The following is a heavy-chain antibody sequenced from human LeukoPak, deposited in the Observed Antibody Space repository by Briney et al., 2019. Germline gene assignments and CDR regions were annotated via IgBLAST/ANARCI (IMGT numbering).Heavy chain of an antibody. CDR1: GFTFSSYS. V-gene: IGHV3-21*01. CDR2: ISNSSSYI. CDR3: ARATVTTWYFDL. Sequence: PGGSLRLSCAASGFTFSSYSMNWVRQAPGKGLEWVSSISNSSSYIYYADSVKGRFTISRDNAKNSLYLQMNSLRAEDAAVYYCARATVTTWYFDLWGRGTLVTVSS. D-gene: IGHD4-17*01. J-gene: IGHJ2*01.